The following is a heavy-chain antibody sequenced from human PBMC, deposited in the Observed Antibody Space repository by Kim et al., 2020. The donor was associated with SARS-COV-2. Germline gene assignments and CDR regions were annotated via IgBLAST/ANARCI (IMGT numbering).Heavy chain of an antibody. CDR3: ARDXXEQXXGATGWFDS. J-gene: IGHJ5*01. V-gene: IGHV4-4*07. CDR2: IYTSGST. Sequence: SETLSLTCTVSGGSISSYYWSWIRQPAGKGLEWIGRIYTSGSTNYNPSLKSRVTXSVXTSKNQFSRXLSPVTAADTAVYYCARDXXEQXXGATGWFDSWGQGXXVTVSS. CDR1: GGSISSYY. D-gene: IGHD1-26*01.